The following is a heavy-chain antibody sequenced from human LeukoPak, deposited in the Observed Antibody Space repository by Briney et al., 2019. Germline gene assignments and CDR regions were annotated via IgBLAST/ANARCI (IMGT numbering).Heavy chain of an antibody. CDR1: GGSFSGYY. D-gene: IGHD1-26*01. Sequence: SETLSLTCAVYGGSFSGYYWSWIRQPPGKGLEWIGEINHSGSTNYNPSLKSRVTISVDTSKNQFSLKLSSVTAADTAVYYCARLGGSYFSYYFDYWGQGTLVTVSS. CDR2: INHSGST. CDR3: ARLGGSYFSYYFDY. J-gene: IGHJ4*02. V-gene: IGHV4-34*01.